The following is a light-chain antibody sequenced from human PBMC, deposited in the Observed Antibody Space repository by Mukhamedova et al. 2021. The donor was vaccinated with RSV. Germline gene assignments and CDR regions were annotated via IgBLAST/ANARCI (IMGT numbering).Light chain of an antibody. Sequence: WYQRRVHGKAPKLLIYRATSLQSGVPSRFSGSGSGTEFSLTISSLQADDFATYYCQHHNRHPYSFGQGTMLEIK. CDR2: RAT. J-gene: IGKJ2*03. V-gene: IGKV1-5*03. CDR3: QHHNRHPYS.